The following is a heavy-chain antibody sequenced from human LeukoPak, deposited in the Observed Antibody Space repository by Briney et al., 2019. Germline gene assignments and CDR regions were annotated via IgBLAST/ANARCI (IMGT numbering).Heavy chain of an antibody. CDR3: VKGMTTVATVLDF. Sequence: GGSLRLSCSASGFTIKIYSMHWVRQPPGKGLEYVSAINTDGNTTYYADSVKGRFTISRDNSKNTLYLQMSSMRTEDTAVYYCVKGMTTVATVLDFGGQGTLVTASS. CDR1: GFTIKIYS. J-gene: IGHJ4*02. D-gene: IGHD4-23*01. V-gene: IGHV3-64D*09. CDR2: INTDGNTT.